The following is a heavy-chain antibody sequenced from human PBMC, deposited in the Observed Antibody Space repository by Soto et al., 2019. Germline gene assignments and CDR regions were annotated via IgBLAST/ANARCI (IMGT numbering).Heavy chain of an antibody. CDR1: GYTFTGYY. V-gene: IGHV1-2*02. Sequence: GASVKVSCKASGYTFTGYYMHWVRQAPGQGLEWMGWINPNSGGTNYPQKFQGRVTMTRDTSISTAYMELSRLRSDDTAVYYCARENSGYCSSTSCYNDNYYYYGMDVWGQGTTVTVSS. CDR2: INPNSGGT. J-gene: IGHJ6*02. CDR3: ARENSGYCSSTSCYNDNYYYYGMDV. D-gene: IGHD2-2*02.